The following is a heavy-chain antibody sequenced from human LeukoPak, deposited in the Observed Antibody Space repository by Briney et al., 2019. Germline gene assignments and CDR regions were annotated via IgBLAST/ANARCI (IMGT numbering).Heavy chain of an antibody. J-gene: IGHJ6*04. CDR1: GFTFSIYG. CDR3: AELGITMIGGV. Sequence: GGSLRLSCAASGFTFSIYGMSWVRQAPGKGLEWVSSISSSSSYIYYADSVKGRFTIDRDNDKNSLYLQMNSLRAEDTAVYYCAELGITMIGGVWGKGTTVTISS. V-gene: IGHV3-21*01. D-gene: IGHD3-10*02. CDR2: ISSSSSYI.